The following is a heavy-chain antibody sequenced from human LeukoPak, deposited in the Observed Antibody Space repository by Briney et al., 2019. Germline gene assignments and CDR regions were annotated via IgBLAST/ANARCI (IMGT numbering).Heavy chain of an antibody. CDR2: IIPIFGTA. V-gene: IGHV1-69*05. D-gene: IGHD1-26*01. J-gene: IGHJ4*02. CDR3: ARGKIIVGASSGFDY. Sequence: SVEVSCKASGGTFSSYAISWVRQAPGQGLEWMGGIIPIFGTANYAQKFQGRVTITTDESTSTAYMELSSLRSEDTAVYYCARGKIIVGASSGFDYWGQGTLVTVSS. CDR1: GGTFSSYA.